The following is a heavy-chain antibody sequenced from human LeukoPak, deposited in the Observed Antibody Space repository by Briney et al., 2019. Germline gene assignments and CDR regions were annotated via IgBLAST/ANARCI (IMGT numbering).Heavy chain of an antibody. CDR3: ATFSSSTLYYYGMDV. D-gene: IGHD6-6*01. J-gene: IGHJ6*02. CDR1: GGSISGYY. V-gene: IGHV4-59*01. Sequence: SETLSLTCTVSGGSISGYYWSWIRQPPGKGLEWIGYIYYSGSTNYNPSLKSRVTISVDTSKNQFSLKLSSVTAADTAVYYCATFSSSTLYYYGMDVWGQGTTVTVSS. CDR2: IYYSGST.